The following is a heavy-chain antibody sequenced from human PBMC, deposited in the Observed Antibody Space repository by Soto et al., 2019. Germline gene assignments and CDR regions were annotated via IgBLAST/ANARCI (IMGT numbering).Heavy chain of an antibody. CDR1: GFTFSNYG. CDR2: ISHDGSNT. Sequence: PGGSLRLSCAASGFTFSNYGMHWVRQAPGKGLEWLAFISHDGSNTYYADSVKGRFTISRDNSKNTLYLQMNSLRAEDTAVYYCARESEDLTSNFDYWGQGTLVTVSS. V-gene: IGHV3-30*03. CDR3: ARESEDLTSNFDY. J-gene: IGHJ4*02.